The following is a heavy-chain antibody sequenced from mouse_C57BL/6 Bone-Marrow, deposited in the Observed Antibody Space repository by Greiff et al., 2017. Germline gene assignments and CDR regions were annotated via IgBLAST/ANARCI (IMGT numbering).Heavy chain of an antibody. J-gene: IGHJ4*01. CDR3: ASSIYYDYDDGYAMDY. V-gene: IGHV3-8*01. D-gene: IGHD2-4*01. Sequence: VQLQQSGPGLAKPSQTLSLTCSVTGYSITSDYWNWIRKFPGNKLEYMGYISYSGSTYYNPSLKSRISITRDTSKNQYYLQLNSVTTEDTATYYCASSIYYDYDDGYAMDYWGQGTSVTVSS. CDR1: GYSITSDY. CDR2: ISYSGST.